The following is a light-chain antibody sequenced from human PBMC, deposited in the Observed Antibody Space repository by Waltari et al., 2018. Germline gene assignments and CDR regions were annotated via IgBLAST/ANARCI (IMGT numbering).Light chain of an antibody. Sequence: DIQMTQSPSTLSASVGDRVTIPCRASQSISSGLAWYQQKPGKDPKPLIYKASSLESGVPSRFSGSGSGTEFTLTISSLQPDDFATYYCQQYNSYSRAFGQGTKVEIK. CDR3: QQYNSYSRA. J-gene: IGKJ1*01. CDR2: KAS. CDR1: QSISSG. V-gene: IGKV1-5*03.